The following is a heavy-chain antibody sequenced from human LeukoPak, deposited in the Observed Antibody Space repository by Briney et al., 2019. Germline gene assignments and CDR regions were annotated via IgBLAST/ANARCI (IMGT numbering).Heavy chain of an antibody. CDR2: INPNSGAT. CDR1: GYSFTGYY. V-gene: IGHV1-2*02. D-gene: IGHD6-13*01. CDR3: ARGSFSSDWYLTPYYFDS. Sequence: GASVKVSCKASGYSFTGYYIHWVRQAPGQGLVWMGWINPNSGATLYAQTFLGRVSMTRDTSVSTVYMGLSRLRSDDAAIYYCARGSFSSDWYLTPYYFDSWGQGTLVTVSS. J-gene: IGHJ4*02.